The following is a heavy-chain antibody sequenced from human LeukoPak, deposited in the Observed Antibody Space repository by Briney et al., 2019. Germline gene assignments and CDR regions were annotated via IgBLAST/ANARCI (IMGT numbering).Heavy chain of an antibody. CDR2: INTGNGDT. Sequence: GASVKVSCKASGYTFTTYAIHWVRQAPGQRLEWLGWINTGNGDTRYSQTFQGRVTITRDTSASTAYMDLSSLRPEDTAMYYCARDMGSGSLHYWGQGTLVTVSS. D-gene: IGHD1-26*01. V-gene: IGHV1-3*04. CDR3: ARDMGSGSLHY. CDR1: GYTFTTYA. J-gene: IGHJ4*02.